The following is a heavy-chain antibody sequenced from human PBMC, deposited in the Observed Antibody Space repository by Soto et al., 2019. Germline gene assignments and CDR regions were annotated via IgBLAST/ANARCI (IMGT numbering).Heavy chain of an antibody. CDR2: IWYDGSNK. J-gene: IGHJ6*02. CDR1: GFTFSSYG. V-gene: IGHV3-33*01. Sequence: GGSLRLSCAASGFTFSSYGMHWVRQAPGKGLEWVAVIWYDGSNKYYADSVNGRFTITRDNSKNTLYLQMNSLRAEDKAVYYCAREEIGEIEATGQYYYYYYGMDVWGQGTTVTVSS. D-gene: IGHD1-26*01. CDR3: AREEIGEIEATGQYYYYYYGMDV.